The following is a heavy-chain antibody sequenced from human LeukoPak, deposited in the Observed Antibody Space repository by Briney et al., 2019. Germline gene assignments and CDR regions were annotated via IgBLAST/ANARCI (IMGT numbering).Heavy chain of an antibody. CDR2: ISYDGSNK. D-gene: IGHD3-22*01. CDR1: GFTFSSHA. J-gene: IGHJ4*02. Sequence: GGSLRLSCAASGFTFSSHAMHWVRQAPGKGLEWVAVISYDGSNKYYADSVKGRFTISRDNSKNTLYLQMNSLRAEDTAVYYCARVISLTYYYDSSGYPDYWGQGTLVTVSS. CDR3: ARVISLTYYYDSSGYPDY. V-gene: IGHV3-30-3*01.